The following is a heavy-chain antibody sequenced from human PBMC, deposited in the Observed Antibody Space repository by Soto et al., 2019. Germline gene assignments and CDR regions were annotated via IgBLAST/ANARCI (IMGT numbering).Heavy chain of an antibody. V-gene: IGHV3-23*01. CDR3: AKTLGSSRLSAIDR. J-gene: IGHJ5*02. D-gene: IGHD6-13*01. Sequence: GGSLRLSCAASGVTFSSYAMNWVRQAPGKGLEWVSSISGSGGYTYYADSVKGRFTISRDNSKNTLYLQMNSLRADDTAVYYCAKTLGSSRLSAIDRWGQGTLVTVSS. CDR1: GVTFSSYA. CDR2: ISGSGGYT.